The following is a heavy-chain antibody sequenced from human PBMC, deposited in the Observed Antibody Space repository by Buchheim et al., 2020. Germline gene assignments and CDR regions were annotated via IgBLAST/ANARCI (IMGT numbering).Heavy chain of an antibody. CDR3: AKDIGPEPENAEYFQH. Sequence: EVQLVESGGVVVQPGGSLRLSCAASGFTFDDYAMHWVRQAPGKGLEWVSLISWVGGSTYYADSVKGRFTISRDNSKNSLYLQMNSLRAEDTALYYCAKDIGPEPENAEYFQHWGQGTL. J-gene: IGHJ1*01. CDR1: GFTFDDYA. V-gene: IGHV3-43D*03. CDR2: ISWVGGST. D-gene: IGHD1-14*01.